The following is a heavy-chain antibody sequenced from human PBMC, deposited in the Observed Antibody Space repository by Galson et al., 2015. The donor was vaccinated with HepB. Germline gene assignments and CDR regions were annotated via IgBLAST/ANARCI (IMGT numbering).Heavy chain of an antibody. CDR1: GFTFDDYA. Sequence: SLRLSCAASGFTFDDYAMHWVRQAPGKGLEWVSGISWNSGSIGYADSVKGRFTISRDNAKNSLYLQMNSLRAEDTALYYCAKSTEQVLTVTKGYFDYWGQGTLVTVSS. D-gene: IGHD4-17*01. CDR3: AKSTEQVLTVTKGYFDY. CDR2: ISWNSGSI. J-gene: IGHJ4*02. V-gene: IGHV3-9*01.